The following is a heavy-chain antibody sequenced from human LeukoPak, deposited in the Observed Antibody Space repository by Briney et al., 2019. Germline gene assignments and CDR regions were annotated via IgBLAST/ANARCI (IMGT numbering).Heavy chain of an antibody. J-gene: IGHJ4*02. CDR1: GGSISSYY. V-gene: IGHV4-59*01. CDR2: IYYSGST. CDR3: ASGINMVPLVY. D-gene: IGHD3-10*01. Sequence: SETLSLTCTVSGGSISSYYWSWIRQPPGKGLEWIGYIYYSGSTNYNPSLKSRVTISVDTSKNQFSLKLSSVTAADTAVYYCASGINMVPLVYWGQGTLVTVSS.